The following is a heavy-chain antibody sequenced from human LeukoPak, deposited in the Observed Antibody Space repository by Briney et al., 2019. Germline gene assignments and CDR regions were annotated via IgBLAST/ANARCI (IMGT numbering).Heavy chain of an antibody. V-gene: IGHV3-64D*09. CDR3: VKDKRSWYYFDY. J-gene: IGHJ4*02. D-gene: IGHD6-13*01. Sequence: GESLKISCSASGFTFSSYAMHWVRQAPGKGLEYVSAISSNGGSTYYADSVKGRFTISRDNSKNTLYLQMSSLRADDTAVYYCVKDKRSWYYFDYWGQGTLVTVSS. CDR1: GFTFSSYA. CDR2: ISSNGGST.